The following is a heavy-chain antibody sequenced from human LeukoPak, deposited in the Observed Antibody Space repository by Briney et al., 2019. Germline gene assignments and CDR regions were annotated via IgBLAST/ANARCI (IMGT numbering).Heavy chain of an antibody. V-gene: IGHV3-49*04. Sequence: PGGSLRLSCTASGFTFGDYVMSWVRQAPGKGLEWVGFIRSKPYGGTTEYAASVKGRFIISRDDSKTIAYLQMNSLKSEDTAVYNCTTGSATGTGSGYWGQGTLVTVSS. J-gene: IGHJ4*02. CDR3: TTGSATGTGSGY. D-gene: IGHD6-13*01. CDR2: IRSKPYGGTT. CDR1: GFTFGDYV.